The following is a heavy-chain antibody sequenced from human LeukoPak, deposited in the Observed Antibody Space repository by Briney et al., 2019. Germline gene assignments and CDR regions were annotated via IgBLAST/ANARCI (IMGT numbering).Heavy chain of an antibody. CDR3: ARGGRVGDYAPFDY. D-gene: IGHD3-16*01. V-gene: IGHV4-34*01. CDR1: GESFSGYY. Sequence: PSETLSLTCAVYGESFSGYYWSWIRQPPGKGLEWIGEINHSGNTNYNPSLKSRVTISLVTSKNQFSLSLNSVTAADTAVYYCARGGRVGDYAPFDYWGQGTLVTVSS. CDR2: INHSGNT. J-gene: IGHJ4*02.